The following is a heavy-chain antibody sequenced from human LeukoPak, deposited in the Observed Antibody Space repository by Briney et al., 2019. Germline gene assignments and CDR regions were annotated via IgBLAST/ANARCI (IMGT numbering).Heavy chain of an antibody. CDR1: GFAFRNYW. CDR3: VSALGDA. V-gene: IGHV3-74*01. J-gene: IGHJ5*02. Sequence: GGSLRLSCAASGFAFRNYWMHWVRQAPGKGLVWVARINIEGTIKTCADSVKGRFTISRDDAKNTLYLQMNSLGAEDTAVYYCVSALGDAWGQGTLVTVSS. CDR2: INIEGTIK. D-gene: IGHD7-27*01.